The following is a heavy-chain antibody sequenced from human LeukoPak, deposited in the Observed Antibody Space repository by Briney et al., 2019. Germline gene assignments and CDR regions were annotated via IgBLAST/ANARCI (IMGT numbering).Heavy chain of an antibody. Sequence: GGSLRLSCAASGFTFSSYGMHWVRQAPGKGLEWVAVIWYDGSNKYYADSVKGRFTIPRDNSKNTLYLQMNSLRAEDTAVYYCASAHYYDFWSGYLSGGSPDLVDYWGQGTLVTVSS. CDR2: IWYDGSNK. V-gene: IGHV3-33*01. J-gene: IGHJ4*02. CDR1: GFTFSSYG. D-gene: IGHD3-3*01. CDR3: ASAHYYDFWSGYLSGGSPDLVDY.